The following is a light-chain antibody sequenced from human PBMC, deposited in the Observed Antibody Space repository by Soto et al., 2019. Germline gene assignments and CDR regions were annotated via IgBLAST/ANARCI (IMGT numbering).Light chain of an antibody. CDR3: LQSTPLPPT. CDR1: QSLLHITGETF. J-gene: IGKJ5*01. Sequence: VTTHNPQSLSVPPVQPASISCKSSQSLLHITGETFLFWYLQKPGQSPQLLIYEVSTRVSGVPDRFSGSGSGTDFTLEIIRVETDDVGIYYSLQSTPLPPTFGQGTRL. CDR2: EVS. V-gene: IGKV2-29*03.